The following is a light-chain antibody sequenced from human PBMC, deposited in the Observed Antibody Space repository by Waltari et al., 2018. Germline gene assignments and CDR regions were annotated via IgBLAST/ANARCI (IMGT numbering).Light chain of an antibody. V-gene: IGLV1-40*01. CDR3: QSYDSSLSHWV. CDR2: GNN. Sequence: QSVLTQTPSVSGAPGQRVIISCTGSSSNIGPGYDVHWYQQLPGTAPKLLISGNNNRPSGVPARFFGSKSGTSASLAITGLQAEDEADYYCQSYDSSLSHWVFGGGTKLTVL. CDR1: SSNIGPGYD. J-gene: IGLJ3*02.